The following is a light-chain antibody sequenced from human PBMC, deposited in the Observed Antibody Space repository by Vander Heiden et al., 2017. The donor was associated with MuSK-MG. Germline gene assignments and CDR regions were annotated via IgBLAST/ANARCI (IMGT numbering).Light chain of an antibody. Sequence: EIVLTQSPGTLSLSPGERATLSCRASQSVSSTYLAWYQHKPGQAPRLLIYGASSRANGIPDRFSGSGSGTDFTLTISRLEPEDFAVYYWHQDSSSLTFGGGTKVDIK. CDR3: HQDSSSLT. J-gene: IGKJ4*01. CDR2: GAS. V-gene: IGKV3-20*01. CDR1: QSVSSTY.